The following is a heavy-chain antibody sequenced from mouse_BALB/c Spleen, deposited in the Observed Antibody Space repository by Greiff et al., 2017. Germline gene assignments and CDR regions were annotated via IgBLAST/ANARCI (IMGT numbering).Heavy chain of an antibody. D-gene: IGHD2-4*01. J-gene: IGHJ3*01. Sequence: EVQLQESGPELVKPGASVKMSCKASGYTFTSYVMHWVKQKPGQGLEWIGYINPYNDGTKYNEKFKGKATLTSDKSSSTAYMELSSLTSEDSAVYYCARGDYDYDAWFAYWGQGTLVTVSA. CDR3: ARGDYDYDAWFAY. CDR1: GYTFTSYV. CDR2: INPYNDGT. V-gene: IGHV1-14*01.